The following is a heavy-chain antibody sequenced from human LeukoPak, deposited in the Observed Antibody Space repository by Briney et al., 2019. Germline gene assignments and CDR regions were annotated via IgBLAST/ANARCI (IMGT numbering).Heavy chain of an antibody. CDR1: GVSISSSNSY. Sequence: SETLSLTCTVSGVSISSSNSYWGWIRQPPGKGLEWIGSIYYSGNTYYNASLKSQVSISIDTSKNQFSLKLSSVTAADTAVYYCARGLVDSSGWHKPYYFDYWGQGTLVTVSS. V-gene: IGHV4-39*01. J-gene: IGHJ4*02. CDR2: IYYSGNT. CDR3: ARGLVDSSGWHKPYYFDY. D-gene: IGHD6-19*01.